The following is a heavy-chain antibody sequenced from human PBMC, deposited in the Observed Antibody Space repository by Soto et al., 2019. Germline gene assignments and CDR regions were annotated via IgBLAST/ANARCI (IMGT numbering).Heavy chain of an antibody. CDR1: GYSISSGYY. J-gene: IGHJ4*02. CDR3: ARASRGPYSSGYLDS. D-gene: IGHD6-19*01. V-gene: IGHV4-38-2*01. Sequence: PSETLSLTCAVSGYSISSGYYWGCIRQPPGKGLEWIGSIYHSGSTYYNPSLKSRVTISVDTSKNQFSLRLSSVTAADTAVYYCARASRGPYSSGYLDSWGQGTLVTVSS. CDR2: IYHSGST.